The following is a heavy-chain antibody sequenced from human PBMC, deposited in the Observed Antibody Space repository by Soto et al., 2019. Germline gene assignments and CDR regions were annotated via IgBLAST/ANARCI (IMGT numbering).Heavy chain of an antibody. CDR1: GITFSRYD. CDR3: ATPAWDR. J-gene: IGHJ5*02. Sequence: EVHLLESGGGLVQPGGSLRLSCEASGITFSRYDMSWVRQAPGTGLEWVSAINGGRSFYGDSVEGRFTVSRDNSKNTLSLQLHSLRVEDTAIYYCATPAWDRWGQWTLGSAAS. V-gene: IGHV3-23*01. CDR2: INGGRS.